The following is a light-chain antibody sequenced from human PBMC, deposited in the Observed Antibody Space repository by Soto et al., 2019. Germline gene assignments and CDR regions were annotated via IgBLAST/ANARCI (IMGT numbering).Light chain of an antibody. CDR2: GAS. CDR1: QSVSSSY. J-gene: IGKJ1*01. CDR3: QQYGSSRWT. Sequence: EIVLTQSPGNMSLSPGERATLSCRASQSVSSSYLAWYQQKPGQAPRLLIYGASSRATGIPDRFSGSGSGTDFTLTISRLEPEEFAVYYCQQYGSSRWTVGQGTKVDIK. V-gene: IGKV3-20*01.